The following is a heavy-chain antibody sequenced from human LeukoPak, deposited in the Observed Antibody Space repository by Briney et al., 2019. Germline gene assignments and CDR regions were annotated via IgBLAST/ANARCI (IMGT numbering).Heavy chain of an antibody. CDR3: AKDHVIMVRGGYFSMDV. CDR1: GFTFTSYG. V-gene: IGHV3-30*18. D-gene: IGHD3-10*01. CDR2: IISDGSGK. Sequence: GGSLRLSCAASGFTFTSYGIHWVRQAPGKGLEWVAVIISDGSGKWYADAVKGRFTISRDNSKNTLYLQMNSLRTEDTAVYYCAKDHVIMVRGGYFSMDVWGQGTTVIVSS. J-gene: IGHJ6*02.